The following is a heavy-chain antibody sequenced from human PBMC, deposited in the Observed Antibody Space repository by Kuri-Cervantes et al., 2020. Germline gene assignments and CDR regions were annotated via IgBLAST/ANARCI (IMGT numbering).Heavy chain of an antibody. CDR3: ARSRYGSYNAAFDI. J-gene: IGHJ3*02. D-gene: IGHD3-10*01. V-gene: IGHV5-51*01. CDR1: GYSFTSYW. Sequence: GGSLRLSCKGSGYSFTSYWIGWVRQTPGKGLEWMGIIYPGDSDTRYSPSFQGQVTISADKSISTAYLQWSSLKASDTAMYYCARSRYGSYNAAFDIWGQGTMVTVSS. CDR2: IYPGDSDT.